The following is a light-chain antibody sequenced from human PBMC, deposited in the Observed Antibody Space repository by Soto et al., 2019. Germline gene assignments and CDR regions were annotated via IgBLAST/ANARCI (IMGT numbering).Light chain of an antibody. CDR2: EVS. V-gene: IGLV2-8*01. J-gene: IGLJ1*01. CDR1: SSDVGAYNY. CDR3: TSYAGTYSFFYV. Sequence: QSALTQPPSASGSPGQSVTISCTGTSSDVGAYNYVSWYQQLPGKAPKLIIYEVSKRPSGVPDRFSGSKSGNTASLTVPGLQAEDEADYYCTSYAGTYSFFYVFETGTKVTVL.